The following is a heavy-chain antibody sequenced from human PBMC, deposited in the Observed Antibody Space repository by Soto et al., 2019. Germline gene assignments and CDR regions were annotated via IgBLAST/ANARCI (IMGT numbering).Heavy chain of an antibody. V-gene: IGHV1-18*01. CDR2: IRPYNGNT. CDR3: ARDPGDLVVAPAAGDY. Sequence: QVQLVQSGAEVKKPGASVKVSCKTSGYTFTSYDINWVRQAPGHGLEWMGWIRPYNGNTKYARKFQGRVSMTTETSTSTAYMELMSLKSDDTAVYYCARDPGDLVVAPAAGDYWGQGTLVTVSS. D-gene: IGHD2-2*01. J-gene: IGHJ4*02. CDR1: GYTFTSYD.